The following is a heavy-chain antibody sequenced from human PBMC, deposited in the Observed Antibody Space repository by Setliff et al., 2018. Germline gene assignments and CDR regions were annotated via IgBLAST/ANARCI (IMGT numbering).Heavy chain of an antibody. CDR2: INPNSCGT. Sequence: ASVKVSCKASGYTFTGYFIHWVRQAPGQGLEWMGWINPNSCGTNYAQKFQGRVTMTRDTSISTAYMELSRLRSDDTAVYSCARSRLYGGWFDPWGQGTLVTVSS. J-gene: IGHJ5*02. CDR1: GYTFTGYF. D-gene: IGHD4-17*01. CDR3: ARSRLYGGWFDP. V-gene: IGHV1-2*02.